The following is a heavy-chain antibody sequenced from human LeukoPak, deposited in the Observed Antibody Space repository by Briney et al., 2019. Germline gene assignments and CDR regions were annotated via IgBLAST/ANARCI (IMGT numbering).Heavy chain of an antibody. Sequence: SQTLSLTCAISGDSVSSNSAAWNWIRQSPSRGLEWLGRTYYRSKWYNDYAVSVKSRIAINPDTSKNQFSLQLNSVTPEDTAVYYCARGYSSSPIYYYYYMDVWGKGTTVTVSS. CDR2: TYYRSKWYN. D-gene: IGHD6-6*01. J-gene: IGHJ6*03. CDR3: ARGYSSSPIYYYYYMDV. CDR1: GDSVSSNSAA. V-gene: IGHV6-1*01.